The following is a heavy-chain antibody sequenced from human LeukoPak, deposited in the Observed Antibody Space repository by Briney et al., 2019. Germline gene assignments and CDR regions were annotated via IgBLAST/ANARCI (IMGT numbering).Heavy chain of an antibody. CDR1: GFTFSSYA. D-gene: IGHD2-15*01. CDR3: AKDRGSGGSCRDY. J-gene: IGHJ4*02. V-gene: IGHV3-23*01. CDR2: ISGSGGST. Sequence: GGSLRLSCAASGFTFSSYAMSWVRQAPGEGLEWVSAISGSGGSTYYADSVKGRFTISRDNSKNTLYLQMNSLRAEDTAVYYCAKDRGSGGSCRDYWGQGTLVTVSS.